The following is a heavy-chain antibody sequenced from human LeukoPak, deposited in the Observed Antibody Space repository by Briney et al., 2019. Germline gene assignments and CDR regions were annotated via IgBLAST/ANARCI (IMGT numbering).Heavy chain of an antibody. CDR3: SRQVVGNDY. D-gene: IGHD3-22*01. CDR1: GGSISTYY. Sequence: PSETLSLTCTVSGGSISTYYWSWIRQPPGKGLEWIGYIHYSGSTNYNPSFKSRVTISIDTSKNQFSLRLNSVTAADTAVYYCSRQVVGNDYWGQGTLVTVSS. J-gene: IGHJ4*02. V-gene: IGHV4-59*12. CDR2: IHYSGST.